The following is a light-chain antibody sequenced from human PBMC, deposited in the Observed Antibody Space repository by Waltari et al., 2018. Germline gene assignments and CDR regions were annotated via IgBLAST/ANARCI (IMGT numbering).Light chain of an antibody. Sequence: DIVMTQSPLSLTVTPGEPASISCRSSQSLLHSNGYNYLDWYLQKLGQSPQLLIYFGSIRASGVRDRFSGRASGTDFTLKISRVEAEDAGVYYCLQTLRTWTFGQGTKVEIK. CDR2: FGS. CDR1: QSLLHSNGYNY. CDR3: LQTLRTWT. J-gene: IGKJ1*01. V-gene: IGKV2-28*01.